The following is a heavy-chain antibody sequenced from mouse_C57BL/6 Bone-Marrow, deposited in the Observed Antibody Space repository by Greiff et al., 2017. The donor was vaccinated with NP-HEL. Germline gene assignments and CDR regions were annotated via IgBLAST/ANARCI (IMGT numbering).Heavy chain of an antibody. CDR2: INPNYGTT. Sequence: EVKLVESGPELVKPGASVKISCKASGYSFTDYNMNWVKQSNGKSLEWIGVINPNYGTTSYNQKFKGKATLTVDQSSSTAYMQLNSLTSEDSAVYYCARVRLYGYGYWYFDVWGTGTTVTVSS. CDR1: GYSFTDYN. D-gene: IGHD2-2*01. CDR3: ARVRLYGYGYWYFDV. V-gene: IGHV1-39*01. J-gene: IGHJ1*03.